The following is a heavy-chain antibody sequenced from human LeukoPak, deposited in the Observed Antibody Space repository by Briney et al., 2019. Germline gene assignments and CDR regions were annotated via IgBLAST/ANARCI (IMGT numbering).Heavy chain of an antibody. D-gene: IGHD3-22*01. CDR3: AKDGQYYYDSSGYYEN. Sequence: PGGSLRLSCAASGFTFDDYAMHWVRQAPGKGLEWVSGISWNSGSIGYADSVKGRFTISRDNAKNSLYLQMNSLRAEDTALYYCAKDGQYYYDSSGYYENWGQGTLVTVSS. CDR2: ISWNSGSI. V-gene: IGHV3-9*01. CDR1: GFTFDDYA. J-gene: IGHJ4*02.